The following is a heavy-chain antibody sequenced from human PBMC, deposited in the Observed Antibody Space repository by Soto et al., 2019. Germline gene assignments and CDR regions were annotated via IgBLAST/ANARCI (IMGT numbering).Heavy chain of an antibody. J-gene: IGHJ4*02. Sequence: PGGSLRLSCAASGFTFSNAWMNWVRQAPGKGLEWVGRIKSKTDGGTTDYAAPVKGRFTISRDDSKNTLYLQMNSLKTEDTAVYYCTTDRPYYDSSGYYYVPGYYWGQGTLVTVSS. V-gene: IGHV3-15*07. CDR3: TTDRPYYDSSGYYYVPGYY. CDR2: IKSKTDGGTT. D-gene: IGHD3-22*01. CDR1: GFTFSNAW.